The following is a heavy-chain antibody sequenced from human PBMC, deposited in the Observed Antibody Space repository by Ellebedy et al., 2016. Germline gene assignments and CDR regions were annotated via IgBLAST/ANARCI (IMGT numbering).Heavy chain of an antibody. J-gene: IGHJ5*02. CDR1: GFTFSSYA. V-gene: IGHV3-64D*09. CDR2: ISSNGGST. CDR3: VKDLGYSSGWYNWFDP. D-gene: IGHD6-19*01. Sequence: GGSLRLSCSASGFTFSSYAMHWVRQAPGKGLEYVSAISSNGGSTYYADSVKGRFTISRDNSKNTLYLQMSSLGAEDTAVYYCVKDLGYSSGWYNWFDPWGQGTLVTVSS.